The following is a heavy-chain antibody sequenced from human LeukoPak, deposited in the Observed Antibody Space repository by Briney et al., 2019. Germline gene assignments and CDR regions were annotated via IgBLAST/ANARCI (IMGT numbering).Heavy chain of an antibody. V-gene: IGHV1-2*02. Sequence: ASVTVSCKASGYIFTDYYMHWVRQAPGQGLEWMGWINPNNGATHYAQKFQGRVTMTRDTSISTACMELSSLRSDDTAVYYCSVPWRFGELLSTQWGPGTLVTVSS. CDR2: INPNNGAT. J-gene: IGHJ4*02. CDR3: SVPWRFGELLSTQ. CDR1: GYIFTDYY. D-gene: IGHD3-10*01.